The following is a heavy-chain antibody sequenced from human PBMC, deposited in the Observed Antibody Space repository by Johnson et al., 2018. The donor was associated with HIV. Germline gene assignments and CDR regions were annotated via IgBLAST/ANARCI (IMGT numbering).Heavy chain of an antibody. V-gene: IGHV3-66*02. J-gene: IGHJ3*02. CDR3: ARAYTYGAFDI. CDR1: GFTFDDYG. D-gene: IGHD5-18*01. CDR2: IYSGGST. Sequence: VQLVESGGGVVRPGGSLRLSCAASGFTFDDYGMSWVRQAPGKGLEWVSVIYSGGSTYYADSVKGRFTISRDNSKNTLYLQMNSLRAEDTAVYYCARAYTYGAFDIWGQGTTVTISS.